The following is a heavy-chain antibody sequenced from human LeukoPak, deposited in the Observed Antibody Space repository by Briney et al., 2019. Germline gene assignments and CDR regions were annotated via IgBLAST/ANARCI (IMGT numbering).Heavy chain of an antibody. CDR1: GGSISTGGYA. Sequence: SETLSLTCTVSGGSISTGGYAWSWIRQSPGKCLEWIGYIYYNGSTHSNPSPKSRVGLSADTSKNQFSLKLTSVTAADTAVYYCATYRAGDINWFDPWGQGILVTVSS. D-gene: IGHD2-15*01. J-gene: IGHJ5*02. V-gene: IGHV4-31*03. CDR3: ATYRAGDINWFDP. CDR2: IYYNGST.